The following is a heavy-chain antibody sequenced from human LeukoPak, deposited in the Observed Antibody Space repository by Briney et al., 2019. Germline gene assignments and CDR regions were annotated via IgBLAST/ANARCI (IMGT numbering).Heavy chain of an antibody. Sequence: GRSLRLSCAASGFTFSSYAMHWVRQAPGKGLEWVAVISYDGSNKYYADSVKGRFTISRDNSKNTLYLQMNSLRAEDTAVYYCARDLSVLFDYWGQGTLVTVSS. J-gene: IGHJ4*02. CDR2: ISYDGSNK. V-gene: IGHV3-30*04. CDR1: GFTFSSYA. CDR3: ARDLSVLFDY.